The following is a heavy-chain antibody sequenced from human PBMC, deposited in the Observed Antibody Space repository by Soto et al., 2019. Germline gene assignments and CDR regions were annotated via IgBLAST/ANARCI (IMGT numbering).Heavy chain of an antibody. Sequence: EVQLVESGGGLVQPGGSLRLSCAASGFTFGSNWMSWVRQAPGKGLKWVANIKRDGSEKYYVDSVKGRFTISRDNAKNTLYLQMTSLRADDTAVYYCARLEWESTGYADYWGQGTLVTVSS. V-gene: IGHV3-7*03. CDR2: IKRDGSEK. D-gene: IGHD3-3*01. CDR1: GFTFGSNW. J-gene: IGHJ4*02. CDR3: ARLEWESTGYADY.